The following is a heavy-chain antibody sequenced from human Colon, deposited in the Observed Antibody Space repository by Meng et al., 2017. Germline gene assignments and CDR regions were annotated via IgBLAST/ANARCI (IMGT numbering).Heavy chain of an antibody. J-gene: IGHJ4*02. D-gene: IGHD4-17*01. CDR3: ARDTLYGTDY. Sequence: QVQLQESGPGLVRPSDDLSLLCPVPGGSIKRGGYHWSWVRQHPGKGLEYIGFMSDSGTTDYNPSLRSRVSISEIGSSKNQFSLTLRSVTAADTATYFCARDTLYGTDYWGQGVLVTVSS. CDR2: MSDSGTT. V-gene: IGHV4-31*03. CDR1: GGSIKRGGYH.